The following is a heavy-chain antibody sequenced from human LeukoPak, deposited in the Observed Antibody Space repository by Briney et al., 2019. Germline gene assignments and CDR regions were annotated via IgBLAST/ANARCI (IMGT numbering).Heavy chain of an antibody. CDR3: ARVAAAAKFDY. D-gene: IGHD6-13*01. J-gene: IGHJ4*02. V-gene: IGHV4-39*01. CDR1: GGSISSSSYY. CDR2: IYYSGST. Sequence: PSETLSLTCTVSGGSISSSSYYWGWIRQPPGKGLEWIGSIYYSGSTYYNPSLKSRVTISVDTSKNQFSLKLSSVTAADTAVYYCARVAAAAKFDYWGQGTLVTVSS.